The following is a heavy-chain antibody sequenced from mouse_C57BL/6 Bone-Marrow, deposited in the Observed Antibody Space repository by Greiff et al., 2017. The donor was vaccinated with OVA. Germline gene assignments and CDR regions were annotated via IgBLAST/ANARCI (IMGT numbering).Heavy chain of an antibody. CDR2: INPSSGYT. CDR1: GYTFTSYT. V-gene: IGHV1-4*01. Sequence: VMLVESGAELARPGASVKMSCKASGYTFTSYTMHWVKQRPGQGLEWIGYINPSSGYTKYNQKFKDKATLTADKSSSTAYMQLSSLTSEYSAVYYCARRRGFAYWGQGTLVTVSA. CDR3: ARRRGFAY. J-gene: IGHJ3*01.